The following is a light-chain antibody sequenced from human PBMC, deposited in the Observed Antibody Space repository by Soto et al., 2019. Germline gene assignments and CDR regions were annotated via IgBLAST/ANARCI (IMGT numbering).Light chain of an antibody. CDR1: QSISNTY. CDR3: QERSRWPRAT. V-gene: IGKV3D-20*02. J-gene: IGKJ4*01. Sequence: EIVLTQSPGTLSLFPGERATLSCRTSQSISNTYLAWYQQKPGQPPRLLIYGASNRATGIPARFSGSGSRTDFTLTISSLEPEDIAVYYCQERSRWPRATFGGGTKVEIK. CDR2: GAS.